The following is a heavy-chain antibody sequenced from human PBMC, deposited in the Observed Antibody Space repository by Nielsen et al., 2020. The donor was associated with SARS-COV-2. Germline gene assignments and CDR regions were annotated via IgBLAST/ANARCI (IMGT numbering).Heavy chain of an antibody. Sequence: SETLSLTSTVSGGSISSYYWSWIRQPPGKGLEWIGYIYYSGSTNYNPSLKSRVTISVDTSKNQFSLKLSSVTAADTAVYYCARAVYCSSTSCYRYYYYYMDVWGKGTTVTVSS. V-gene: IGHV4-59*01. CDR3: ARAVYCSSTSCYRYYYYYMDV. CDR1: GGSISSYY. CDR2: IYYSGST. D-gene: IGHD2-2*02. J-gene: IGHJ6*03.